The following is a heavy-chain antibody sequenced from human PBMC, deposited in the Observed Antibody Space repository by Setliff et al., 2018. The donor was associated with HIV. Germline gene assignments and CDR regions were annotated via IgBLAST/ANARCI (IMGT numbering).Heavy chain of an antibody. J-gene: IGHJ4*02. V-gene: IGHV1-2*02. CDR2: INPNGGET. D-gene: IGHD2-2*01. CDR1: GYTFSGRY. Sequence: GASVKVSCNASGYTFSGRYIHWVRQAPGQGLEWMGWINPNGGETNFAHKFQGRVTLTSDTSISTAYMELLRLRSDDTSVFYCVRGGDYCSSTSCYDPFDSWGQGTPVTVSS. CDR3: VRGGDYCSSTSCYDPFDS.